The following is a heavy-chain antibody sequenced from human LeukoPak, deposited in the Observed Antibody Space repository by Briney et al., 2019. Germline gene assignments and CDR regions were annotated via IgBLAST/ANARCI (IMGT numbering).Heavy chain of an antibody. D-gene: IGHD6-13*01. J-gene: IGHJ5*02. V-gene: IGHV3-30*04. CDR1: GFTFSSYA. Sequence: GGSLRLSCAASGFTFSSYAMHWVRQAPGKGLEWVAVISYDGSNKYYADSVKGRFTISRDNSKNTLYLQMNSLRAEDTAVYYCAKEGIAAAGPNWFDPWGQGTLVTVSS. CDR2: ISYDGSNK. CDR3: AKEGIAAAGPNWFDP.